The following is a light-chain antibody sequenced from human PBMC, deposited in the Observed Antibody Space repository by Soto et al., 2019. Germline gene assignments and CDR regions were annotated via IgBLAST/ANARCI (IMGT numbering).Light chain of an antibody. Sequence: EIVMTQSPASPSVSPGERATLSCRASQNVYNNLAWYQQKPCQAPRLLIHGASTRASGFPGTFSGSGSGTEFTLTISSLQSEDFAVYYCQQYLSWPLTFGGGTKV. J-gene: IGKJ4*01. CDR1: QNVYNN. CDR3: QQYLSWPLT. CDR2: GAS. V-gene: IGKV3-15*01.